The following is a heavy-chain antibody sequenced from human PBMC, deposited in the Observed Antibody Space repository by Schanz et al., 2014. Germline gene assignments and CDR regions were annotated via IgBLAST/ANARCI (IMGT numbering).Heavy chain of an antibody. V-gene: IGHV3-11*01. J-gene: IGHJ4*02. CDR3: ARDQISSGWYG. CDR1: GFTFSDYY. CDR2: ISNSGTTI. Sequence: QVHLVESGGGVVQPGRSRRLSCEASGFTFSDYYMSRIRQAPGKGLEWVSYISNSGTTIYYADSVKGRFSISRDNAKSTLYLQMNSLRVEDTAVYYCARDQISSGWYGWGQGTLVTVSS. D-gene: IGHD6-19*01.